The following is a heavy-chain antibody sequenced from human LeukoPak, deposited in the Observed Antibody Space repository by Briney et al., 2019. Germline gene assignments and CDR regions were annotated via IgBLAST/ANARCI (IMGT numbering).Heavy chain of an antibody. D-gene: IGHD3-10*01. CDR2: IKQDGSEK. CDR1: GFTFSSHW. Sequence: GGSLRLSCAASGFTFSSHWMSWVRQAPGKGLEWVANIKQDGSEKYYVDSVKGRFTISRDNAKNSLYLQMNSLRAEDTAVYYCAREIPLGNYYGSGSYYPYFDYWGQGTLVTVSS. V-gene: IGHV3-7*03. J-gene: IGHJ4*02. CDR3: AREIPLGNYYGSGSYYPYFDY.